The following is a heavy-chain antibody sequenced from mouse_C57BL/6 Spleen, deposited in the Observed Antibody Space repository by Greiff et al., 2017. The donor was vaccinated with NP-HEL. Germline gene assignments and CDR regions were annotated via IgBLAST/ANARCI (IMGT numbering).Heavy chain of an antibody. Sequence: EVNLVESGGGLVKPGGSLKLSCAASGFTFSDYGMHWVRQAPEKGLEWVAYISSGSSTIYYADTVKGRFTISRDNAKNTLFLQMTSLRSEDTAMYYCARPLYYYGSSYYAMDYWGQGTSVTVSS. J-gene: IGHJ4*01. V-gene: IGHV5-17*01. CDR3: ARPLYYYGSSYYAMDY. CDR2: ISSGSSTI. CDR1: GFTFSDYG. D-gene: IGHD1-1*01.